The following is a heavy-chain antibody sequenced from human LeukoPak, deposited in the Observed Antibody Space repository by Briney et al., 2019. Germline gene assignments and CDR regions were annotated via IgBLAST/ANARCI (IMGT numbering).Heavy chain of an antibody. CDR3: AREGLEYSSSSPLDY. CDR2: IYSSGST. Sequence: KPSETLSLTCTVSGGSISSYYWSWIRQPAGKGLEWIGRIYSSGSTNYNPSLKSRVTMSVDTSKNQFSLKVNSVTAADTAVYYCAREGLEYSSSSPLDYWGQGTLVTVSS. CDR1: GGSISSYY. J-gene: IGHJ4*02. V-gene: IGHV4-4*07. D-gene: IGHD6-6*01.